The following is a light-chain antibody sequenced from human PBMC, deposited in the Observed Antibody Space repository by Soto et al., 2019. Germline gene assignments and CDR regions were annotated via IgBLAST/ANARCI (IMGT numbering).Light chain of an antibody. CDR1: SSDVGSYNF. J-gene: IGLJ3*02. CDR3: CSYAGSSTWV. V-gene: IGLV2-23*01. Sequence: QSALTQPASVSGSPGQSITISCTGTSSDVGSYNFVSWYQQHPGKAPKLMIYEGSKRPSGVSNRFSGSKSGNTASLTISGLQAEDEADYYCCSYAGSSTWVFGGRTKLTVL. CDR2: EGS.